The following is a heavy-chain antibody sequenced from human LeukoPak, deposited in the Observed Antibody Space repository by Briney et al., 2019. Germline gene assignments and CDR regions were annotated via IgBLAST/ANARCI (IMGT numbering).Heavy chain of an antibody. Sequence: GASVKVSCKVSGYTLTELSMHWVRQAPGKGLEWMGGFDPEGGETIYAQKFQGRVTMTEDTSTDTAYMELSSLRSEDTAVYYCATAQYCSGGSCYSDRGYYFDYWGQGTLVTVSS. CDR3: ATAQYCSGGSCYSDRGYYFDY. CDR1: GYTLTELS. V-gene: IGHV1-24*01. CDR2: FDPEGGET. D-gene: IGHD2-15*01. J-gene: IGHJ4*02.